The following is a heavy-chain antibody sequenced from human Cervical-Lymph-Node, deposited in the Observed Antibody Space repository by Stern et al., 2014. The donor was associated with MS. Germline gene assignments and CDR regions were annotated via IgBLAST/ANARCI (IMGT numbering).Heavy chain of an antibody. CDR2: MNTKSGNT. J-gene: IGHJ3*02. CDR1: GYTFTSYD. Sequence: QVQLGQSGAEVKKPGASVKVSCKASGYTFTSYDINWVRQATGQGLEWMGWMNTKSGNTGYAQQFQGRVTMTRNTSISTAYMELSSLRSEDTAVYYCARERAYYDFWSGYRGDAFDIWGQGTMVTVSS. V-gene: IGHV1-8*01. CDR3: ARERAYYDFWSGYRGDAFDI. D-gene: IGHD3-3*01.